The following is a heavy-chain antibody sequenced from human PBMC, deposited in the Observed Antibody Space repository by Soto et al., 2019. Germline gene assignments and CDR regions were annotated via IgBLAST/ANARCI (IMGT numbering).Heavy chain of an antibody. J-gene: IGHJ4*02. Sequence: PGGSLRLSCVASGFTFSSYEMNWVRLAPGKGLEWVSYICSRSQTIYYADSVKGRFTISRDNAKNALYLQMDSLRDEDTAVYFCAREDIMGVRSFDYWGQGTLVTVSS. CDR3: AREDIMGVRSFDY. V-gene: IGHV3-48*02. CDR2: ICSRSQTI. CDR1: GFTFSSYE. D-gene: IGHD1-26*01.